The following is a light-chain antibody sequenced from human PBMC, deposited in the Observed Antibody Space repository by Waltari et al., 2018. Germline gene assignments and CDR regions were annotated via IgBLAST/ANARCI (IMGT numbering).Light chain of an antibody. CDR2: DTL. J-gene: IGLJ3*02. Sequence: QAVVTQEPSLTVSPGGTVTLTCGSSIGAVPGGHYPNWSQQKPGQAPMTLIFDTLNKHSWTPARFSGSLHGDNAALTLSGALPEDEAEYFCLLSVGGDWVFGGGTKLTVL. CDR3: LLSVGGDWV. CDR1: IGAVPGGHY. V-gene: IGLV7-46*01.